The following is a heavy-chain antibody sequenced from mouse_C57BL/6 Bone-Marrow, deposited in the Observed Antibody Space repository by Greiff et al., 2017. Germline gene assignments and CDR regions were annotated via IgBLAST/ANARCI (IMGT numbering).Heavy chain of an antibody. Sequence: QVHVKQPGAELVKPGASVKVSCKASGYTFTSYWMHWVKQRPGQGLEWIGRFHPSVSVPKYNQKFKGKATLTVDKSSSTAYMQLSSLTSEYSAVYYCAITYYRNPDYWGQGTTLTVSS. CDR2: FHPSVSVP. D-gene: IGHD2-5*01. CDR3: AITYYRNPDY. J-gene: IGHJ2*01. V-gene: IGHV1-74*01. CDR1: GYTFTSYW.